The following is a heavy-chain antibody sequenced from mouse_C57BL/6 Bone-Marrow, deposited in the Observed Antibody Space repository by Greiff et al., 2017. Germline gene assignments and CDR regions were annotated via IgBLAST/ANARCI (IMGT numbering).Heavy chain of an antibody. Sequence: VMLVESGPGLVQPSQSLSITCTASGFSLTSYGVHWVRQSPGKGLEWLGVIWSGGSTDYNAAFISRLSISKDNSKSQVFFKMNSLQADDTAIYYCASSLYYYAMDYWGQGTSVTVSS. V-gene: IGHV2-2*01. D-gene: IGHD6-5*01. CDR3: ASSLYYYAMDY. J-gene: IGHJ4*01. CDR1: GFSLTSYG. CDR2: IWSGGST.